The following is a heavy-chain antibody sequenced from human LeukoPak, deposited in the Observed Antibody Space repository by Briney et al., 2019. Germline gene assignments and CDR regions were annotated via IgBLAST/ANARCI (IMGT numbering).Heavy chain of an antibody. V-gene: IGHV4-59*08. Sequence: GSLRLSCGASGFSFNVYSMSWIRQPPGKGLEWIGYIYYSGSTNYNPSLKSRVTISVDTSKNQFSLKLSSVTAADTAVYYCATLTYGSGSYYNPWGQGTLVTVSS. J-gene: IGHJ5*02. D-gene: IGHD3-10*01. CDR2: IYYSGST. CDR3: ATLTYGSGSYYNP. CDR1: GFSFNVYS.